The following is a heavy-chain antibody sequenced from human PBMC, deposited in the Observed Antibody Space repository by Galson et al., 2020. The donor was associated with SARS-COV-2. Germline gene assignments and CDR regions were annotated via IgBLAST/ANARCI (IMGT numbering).Heavy chain of an antibody. CDR3: ARESRWDLYFDH. J-gene: IGHJ4*02. CDR1: GGSISSGSYY. CDR2: IYNGVNT. D-gene: IGHD1-26*01. V-gene: IGHV4-61*02. Sequence: SETLSLTCTVSGGSISSGSYYWSWIRQPAGKGLEWIGRIYNGVNTNYNPSLKSRVTISVDTSKNQFSLKLSSVTAADTAVYYCARESRWDLYFDHWGQGTLVTVSS.